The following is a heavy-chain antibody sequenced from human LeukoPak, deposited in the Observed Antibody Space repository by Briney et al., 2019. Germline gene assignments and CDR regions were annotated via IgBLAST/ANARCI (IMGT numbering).Heavy chain of an antibody. CDR2: IYTSGST. CDR3: ARSSYGMDV. CDR1: GGSISSGSYY. Sequence: SQTLSLTCTVSGGSISSGSYYWSWIRQPAGKGLEWIGRIYTSGSTNYNPSLKSRVTISVDTSKNQFSLKLSSVTAADTAVYYCARSSYGMDVWGRGTTVTVSS. V-gene: IGHV4-61*02. J-gene: IGHJ6*02.